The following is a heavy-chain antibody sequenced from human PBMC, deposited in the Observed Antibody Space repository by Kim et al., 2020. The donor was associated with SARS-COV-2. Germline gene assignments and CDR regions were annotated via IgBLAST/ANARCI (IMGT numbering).Heavy chain of an antibody. V-gene: IGHV6-1*01. CDR1: GDSVSSNSAA. Sequence: SQTLSLTCAISGDSVSSNSAAWNWIRQSPSRGLEWLGRTYYRSKWYNDYAVSVKSRITINPDTSKNQFSLQLNSVTPEDTAVYYCARDIFTAAGGWTYFDYWGQGTLVTVSS. CDR3: ARDIFTAAGGWTYFDY. D-gene: IGHD6-13*01. CDR2: TYYRSKWYN. J-gene: IGHJ4*02.